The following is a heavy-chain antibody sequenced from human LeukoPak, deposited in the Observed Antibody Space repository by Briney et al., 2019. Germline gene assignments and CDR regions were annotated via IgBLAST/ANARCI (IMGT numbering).Heavy chain of an antibody. Sequence: ASVKVSCKASGYTFTGYYMHWVRQAPGQGLEWMGWINPNSGGTNYAQKFQGRVTMTRDTSISTAYMELSRLRSDDTAVYYCARVQKDSSGYYYLTTFDYWGQGTLVTVSS. V-gene: IGHV1-2*02. J-gene: IGHJ4*02. CDR1: GYTFTGYY. CDR2: INPNSGGT. D-gene: IGHD3-22*01. CDR3: ARVQKDSSGYYYLTTFDY.